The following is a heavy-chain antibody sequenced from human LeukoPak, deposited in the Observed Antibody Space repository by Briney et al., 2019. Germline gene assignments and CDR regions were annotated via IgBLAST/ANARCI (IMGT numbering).Heavy chain of an antibody. CDR1: GGSISSYY. Sequence: SETLSLTCTVSGGSISSYYWNWIRQPPGKGLEWIGYISYSGSTNYNPSLKSRVSISVDTSRNQFSLKLSSVTAADTAIFYCARAMVRGVEFDYWGQGTPVTVSS. CDR3: ARAMVRGVEFDY. CDR2: ISYSGST. V-gene: IGHV4-59*08. J-gene: IGHJ4*02. D-gene: IGHD3-10*01.